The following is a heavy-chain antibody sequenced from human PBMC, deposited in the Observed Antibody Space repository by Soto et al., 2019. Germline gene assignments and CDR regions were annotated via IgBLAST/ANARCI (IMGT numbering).Heavy chain of an antibody. D-gene: IGHD6-19*01. J-gene: IGHJ4*02. CDR2: LYYSGST. Sequence: SETLSLTCTVSGGSISSYYWAWIRQPPGKGLEWIGSLYYSGSTYYNPSLKSRVTISVDTSKNQFSLKVTSVTAADTAVYYCARHYSSGWDYFDYWGQGTLVTVSS. CDR3: ARHYSSGWDYFDY. CDR1: GGSISSYY. V-gene: IGHV4-39*01.